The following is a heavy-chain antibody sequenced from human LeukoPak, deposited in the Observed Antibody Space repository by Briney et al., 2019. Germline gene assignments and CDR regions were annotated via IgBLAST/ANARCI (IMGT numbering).Heavy chain of an antibody. D-gene: IGHD6-19*01. V-gene: IGHV5-10-1*01. CDR2: IDPSDSYT. CDR3: ASLERMTGIAVACMKAFDI. Sequence: GESLRISCKGSGYSFTSYWISWVRQMPGKGLEWMGRIDPSDSYTNYSPSFQGHVTISADKSISTAYLQWSSLEASDTAMYYCASLERMTGIAVACMKAFDIWGQGTMVTVSS. J-gene: IGHJ3*02. CDR1: GYSFTSYW.